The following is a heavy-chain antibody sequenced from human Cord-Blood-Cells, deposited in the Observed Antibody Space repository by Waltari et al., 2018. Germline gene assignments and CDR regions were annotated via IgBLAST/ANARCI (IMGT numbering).Heavy chain of an antibody. V-gene: IGHV3-74*01. CDR2: INRDGSSK. CDR3: ARGSNRWELVAFDI. Sequence: EVQLVESGGGLVQPGGSLRLSCAASGFTFSSYWMHWVRQAPGKGLGWVSLINRDGSSKRYADSVRGRFTISRDNAKNTLYLQMNSLRAEYTAVYYCARGSNRWELVAFDIWGQGTMVTVSS. CDR1: GFTFSSYW. D-gene: IGHD1-26*01. J-gene: IGHJ3*02.